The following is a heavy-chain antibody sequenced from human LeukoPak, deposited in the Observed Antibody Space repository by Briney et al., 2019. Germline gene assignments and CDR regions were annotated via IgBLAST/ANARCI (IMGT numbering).Heavy chain of an antibody. Sequence: NPGGSLTLSCAASGFTFSSYEMNGVRQAPGKGREWVPYISSSSSYTNYADSVKGRFTISRDNAKNSLYLQMNSLRAEDTAVYYCARARLDSLEPPENIRLPLDYWGQGTLVTVSS. V-gene: IGHV3-21*05. J-gene: IGHJ4*02. CDR1: GFTFSSYE. D-gene: IGHD2/OR15-2a*01. CDR2: ISSSSSYT. CDR3: ARARLDSLEPPENIRLPLDY.